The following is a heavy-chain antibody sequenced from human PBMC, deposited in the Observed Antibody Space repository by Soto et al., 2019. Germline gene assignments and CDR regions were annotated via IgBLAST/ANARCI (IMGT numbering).Heavy chain of an antibody. CDR1: GDGVSSNSAA. J-gene: IGHJ6*02. CDR3: TKSAPSWGYYDTSGAGGDV. V-gene: IGHV6-1*01. D-gene: IGHD3-22*01. CDR2: TYYRSQWVN. Sequence: PSQTLSLTCAISGDGVSSNSAAWNWIRQSPSRGLEWLGRTYYRSQWVNDYADSVRSRISIKPDTSKNQFSLNLTSVTAADTAVYYCTKSAPSWGYYDTSGAGGDVWGQGTTVTVSS.